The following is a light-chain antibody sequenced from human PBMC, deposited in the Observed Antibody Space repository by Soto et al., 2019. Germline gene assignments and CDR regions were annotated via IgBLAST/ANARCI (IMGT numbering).Light chain of an antibody. CDR3: QQYGSSGT. CDR2: DAS. CDR1: QSLRSTY. V-gene: IGKV3-20*01. J-gene: IGKJ1*01. Sequence: EIVLPQAPGTLCLSPGEGATLACRASQSLRSTYLAWYQQKPGQAPRLLIYDASNRATGIPARFSGSGSGTDFTLTISRLEPEDFAVYYCQQYGSSGTFGQGTKVDI.